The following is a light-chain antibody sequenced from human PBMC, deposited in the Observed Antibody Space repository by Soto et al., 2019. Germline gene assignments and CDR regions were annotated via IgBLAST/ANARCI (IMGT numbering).Light chain of an antibody. CDR3: QQYHRSSIT. CDR1: QSISDS. CDR2: DAS. Sequence: DRVTITFRASQSISDSLAWYQQKPGKAPYLLISDASTLERGVPSRFSGTGSGTEFTLTISSLQPDDFATYYCQQYHRSSITFGQGTRLEIK. V-gene: IGKV1-5*01. J-gene: IGKJ5*01.